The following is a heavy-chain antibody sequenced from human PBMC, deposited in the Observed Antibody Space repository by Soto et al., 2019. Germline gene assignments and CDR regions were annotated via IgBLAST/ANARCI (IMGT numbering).Heavy chain of an antibody. V-gene: IGHV3-53*01. D-gene: IGHD3-9*01. CDR3: ARVTTFYDILTSSYALNYFDY. CDR2: IYAGGNT. CDR1: GFSVMSNY. J-gene: IGHJ4*02. Sequence: LRLSCAASGFSVMSNYMTWVRQAPGKGLECVSVIYAGGNTYYPDSVKGRFTISSDNSKNTLFLQMNNLRAEDTAVYYCARVTTFYDILTSSYALNYFDYWGQGTRVTVSS.